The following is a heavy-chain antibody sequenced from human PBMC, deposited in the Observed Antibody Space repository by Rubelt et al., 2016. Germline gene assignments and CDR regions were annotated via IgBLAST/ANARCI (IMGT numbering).Heavy chain of an antibody. Sequence: QVQLVQSGAEVKKPGASVKVSCKASGYTFTSYGISWVRQAPGQGLEWMGWISAYNGNTNYAQKVQGRVTMTTGTSTGTADMELRSLRSDDTAVYYCARDRIRIAARQGWYFDLWGRGTLVTVSS. CDR2: ISAYNGNT. CDR3: ARDRIRIAARQGWYFDL. V-gene: IGHV1-18*01. D-gene: IGHD6-6*01. CDR1: GYTFTSYG. J-gene: IGHJ2*01.